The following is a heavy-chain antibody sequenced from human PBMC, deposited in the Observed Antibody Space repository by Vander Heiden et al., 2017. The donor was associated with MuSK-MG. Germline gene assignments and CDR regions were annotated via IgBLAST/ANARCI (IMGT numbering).Heavy chain of an antibody. CDR3: AKGLVGATSGAY. D-gene: IGHD1-26*01. Sequence: QLTLVTSGGGVVRAGGPVGLPCAGSGFTFSSYGMHWVRQAPGKGLEWVAFIRYDGSNKYYADSVKGRFTISRDNSKNTLYLQMNSLRAEDTAVYYCAKGLVGATSGAYWGQGTLVTVSS. CDR2: IRYDGSNK. V-gene: IGHV3-30*02. CDR1: GFTFSSYG. J-gene: IGHJ4*02.